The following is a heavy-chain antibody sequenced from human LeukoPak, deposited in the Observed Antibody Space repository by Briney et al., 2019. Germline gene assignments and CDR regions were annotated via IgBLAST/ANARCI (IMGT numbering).Heavy chain of an antibody. CDR2: IYYSGST. CDR1: GGSISSGGYY. J-gene: IGHJ5*02. V-gene: IGHV4-31*03. CDR3: ARVGRGYSNWFDP. Sequence: SQTLSLTCTVSGGSISSGGYYWSWIREHPGNVLEWIGYIYYSGSTYYNPSLKSRVTISVDTSKNQFSLKLSSVTAADTAVYYCARVGRGYSNWFDPWGQGTLVTVSS. D-gene: IGHD3-22*01.